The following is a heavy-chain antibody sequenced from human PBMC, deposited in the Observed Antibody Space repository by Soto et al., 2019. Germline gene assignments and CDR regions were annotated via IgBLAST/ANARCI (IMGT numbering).Heavy chain of an antibody. D-gene: IGHD3-10*01. CDR1: GGSFSGYY. J-gene: IGHJ4*02. CDR2: ISPSGTT. CDR3: VTSLWFGTQPEI. Sequence: QVQLQQWGAGLLKPSETLSLTCAVYGGSFSGYYWTWFRQPPGKGLEGIGEISPSGTTKYIPSLKSRVTISADTSKNQFSLKVTSVTAAVTAVYYYVTSLWFGTQPEIWGQGALVTVSS. V-gene: IGHV4-34*01.